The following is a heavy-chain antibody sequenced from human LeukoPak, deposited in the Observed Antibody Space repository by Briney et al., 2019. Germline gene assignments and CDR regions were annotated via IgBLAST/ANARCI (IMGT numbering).Heavy chain of an antibody. CDR2: IIPILGIA. V-gene: IGHV1-69*02. CDR1: GGTFSSYT. CDR3: ASIPDNWNYQPFFDX. Sequence: SVKVSCKASGGTFSSYTISWVRQAPGQGLEWMGRIIPILGIANYAQKFQGRVTITADKSTSTAYMELSNLRSEDTAVYYCASIPDNWNYQPFFDXXGQGXXVTV. J-gene: IGHJ4*02. D-gene: IGHD1-7*01.